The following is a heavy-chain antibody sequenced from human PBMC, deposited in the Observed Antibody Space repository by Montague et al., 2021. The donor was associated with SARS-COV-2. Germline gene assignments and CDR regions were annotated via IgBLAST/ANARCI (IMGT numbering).Heavy chain of an antibody. V-gene: IGHV3-23*01. CDR2: ISGSVNNA. J-gene: IGHJ3*02. Sequence: SLRLSCAASGFTFNSYAMTWVRQAPGKGLEWVSSISGSVNNAFFSDSFXVRFTISRDNSENTLYLQMNSLTAEDTAVYYCAKVLRRYQLLTDAFDIWGQGTMVTVSS. D-gene: IGHD2-2*01. CDR3: AKVLRRYQLLTDAFDI. CDR1: GFTFNSYA.